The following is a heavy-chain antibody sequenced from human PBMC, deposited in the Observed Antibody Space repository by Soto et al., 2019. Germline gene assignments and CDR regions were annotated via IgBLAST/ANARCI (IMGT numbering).Heavy chain of an antibody. J-gene: IGHJ6*02. V-gene: IGHV3-33*01. CDR2: IWYDGSNK. CDR1: GFTFSSYG. D-gene: IGHD2-15*01. Sequence: GGSLRLSCAASGFTFSSYGMHWVRQAPGKGLEWVAVIWYDGSNKYYADSVKGRFTISRDNSKNTLYLQMNSLRAEDTAVYYWARDPLFRDGSYCSGGSCYSGAYYYYGMDVWGQGTTVTVSS. CDR3: ARDPLFRDGSYCSGGSCYSGAYYYYGMDV.